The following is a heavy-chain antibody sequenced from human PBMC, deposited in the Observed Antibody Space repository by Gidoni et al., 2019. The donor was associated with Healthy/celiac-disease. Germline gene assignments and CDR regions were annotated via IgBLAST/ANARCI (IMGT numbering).Heavy chain of an antibody. Sequence: EVQLVQSGAEVQKPGESLRLSCKGSGYSFTSYWISWVRQMPGKGLEWMGRIDPSDSYTNSSPSFQGHVTISADKSISTAYLQWSSLKASDTAMYYCARHALGDYGDYGFDYWGQGTLVTVSS. CDR3: ARHALGDYGDYGFDY. V-gene: IGHV5-10-1*03. J-gene: IGHJ4*02. CDR2: IDPSDSYT. CDR1: GYSFTSYW. D-gene: IGHD4-17*01.